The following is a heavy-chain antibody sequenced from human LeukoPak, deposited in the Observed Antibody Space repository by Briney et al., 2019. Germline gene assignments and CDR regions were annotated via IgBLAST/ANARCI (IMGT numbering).Heavy chain of an antibody. V-gene: IGHV3-7*01. D-gene: IGHD2-2*01. CDR3: ARVGCTTTSCLAN. Sequence: GGSLRLSCAVSGLTFSSYWMTWVRQAPGKGLELVANIKQDGSEKYYVDPVKGRFTISRDNVKNSLYLQMSSLSVENTAVYYCARVGCTTTSCLANWGQGTLVTVSS. J-gene: IGHJ4*02. CDR2: IKQDGSEK. CDR1: GLTFSSYW.